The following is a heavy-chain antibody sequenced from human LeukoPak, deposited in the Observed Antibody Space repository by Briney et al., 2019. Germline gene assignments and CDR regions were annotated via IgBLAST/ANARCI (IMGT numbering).Heavy chain of an antibody. CDR3: AKDHLLDY. V-gene: IGHV3-48*01. J-gene: IGHJ4*02. CDR2: IGSSSSSI. CDR1: GFTFSSYS. Sequence: GESLRLSCAASGFTFSSYSMNWVRQAPGKGLEWVSYIGSSSSSIYYADSVKGRFTISRDNAKYSLYLQMNSLRAEDTAVYYCAKDHLLDYWGQGTLVTVSS.